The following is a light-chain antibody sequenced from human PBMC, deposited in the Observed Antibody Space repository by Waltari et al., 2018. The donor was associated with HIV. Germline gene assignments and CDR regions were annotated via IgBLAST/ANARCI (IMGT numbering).Light chain of an antibody. CDR2: KVT. V-gene: IGLV3-25*03. CDR3: CSYVGSNTLM. J-gene: IGLJ3*02. CDR1: DMPDHY. Sequence: SQLTQPPSVSVSPGQTAKITCSGDDMPDHYVYWYQQKPGQAPVLVMYKVTERPSGLSDRFSGSKSGNTASLTISGLQTEDEADYYCCSYVGSNTLMFGGGT.